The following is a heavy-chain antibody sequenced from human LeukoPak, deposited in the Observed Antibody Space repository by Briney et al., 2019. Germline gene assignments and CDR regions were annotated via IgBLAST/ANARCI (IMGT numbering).Heavy chain of an antibody. Sequence: SETLSLTCTVSGGSLSSSSYYWGWIRQPPGKGLEWLGSIYYSGSTYYNPSLKSRVTISVHTPKNQFSLKLSSVTAADTAVYYCARIYSSSWFLNWFDPWGEGTLVSVSS. J-gene: IGHJ5*02. V-gene: IGHV4-39*01. CDR2: IYYSGST. D-gene: IGHD6-13*01. CDR1: GGSLSSSSYY. CDR3: ARIYSSSWFLNWFDP.